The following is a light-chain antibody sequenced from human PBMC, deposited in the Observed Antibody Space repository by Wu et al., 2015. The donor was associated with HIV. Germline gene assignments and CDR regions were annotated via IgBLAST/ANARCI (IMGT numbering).Light chain of an antibody. CDR2: GAS. V-gene: IGKV3-20*01. Sequence: EIVLTQSPGTLSLSPGERATLSCRASQSVSNNYLAWYQQKPGQAPRLLIYGASSRATGIPDRFSGSGSGTDFTLTISRLEPEDFAVYYCQQYGSSPLFGQGTKRGDQT. CDR3: QQYGSSPL. CDR1: QSVSNNY. J-gene: IGKJ2*01.